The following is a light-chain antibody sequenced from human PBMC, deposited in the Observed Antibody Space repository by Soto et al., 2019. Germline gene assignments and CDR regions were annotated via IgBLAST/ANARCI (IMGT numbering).Light chain of an antibody. Sequence: QSVLTQLPSASGTPGQRVTISCSGSSSNIGSNTVNWYQQLPGTAPKLLIYSNNQRPSGVPDRFSGSKSGTSASLAISGLQSVDEADYYCAAWDDSLNGPVFGGGTKLTVL. J-gene: IGLJ2*01. V-gene: IGLV1-44*01. CDR1: SSNIGSNT. CDR3: AAWDDSLNGPV. CDR2: SNN.